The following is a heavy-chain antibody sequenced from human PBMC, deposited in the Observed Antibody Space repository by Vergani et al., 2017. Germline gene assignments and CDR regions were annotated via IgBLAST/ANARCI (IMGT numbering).Heavy chain of an antibody. J-gene: IGHJ6*02. Sequence: QVQLVESGGGVVQPGRSLRLSCAASGFTFSSYGMHWVRQAPGKGLEWVAVIWYDGSNKYYADSVKGRFTISRDNSKNTLYLQMNSLRAKDTAVYYCARDKRDYYGMDVWGQGTTVTVSS. CDR2: IWYDGSNK. CDR1: GFTFSSYG. CDR3: ARDKRDYYGMDV. V-gene: IGHV3-33*01.